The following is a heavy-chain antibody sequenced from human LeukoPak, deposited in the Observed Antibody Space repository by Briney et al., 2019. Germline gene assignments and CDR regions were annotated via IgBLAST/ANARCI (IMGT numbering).Heavy chain of an antibody. J-gene: IGHJ4*02. CDR3: ARVGGDILTGYYGDY. Sequence: PGRSLRLSCAASGFTFSSYGMHWVRQAPGKGLEWVAVIWYDGSNKYYADSVKGRFTISRDNSKNTQYLQMNSLRAEDTAVYYCARVGGDILTGYYGDYWGQGTLVTVSS. V-gene: IGHV3-33*01. CDR1: GFTFSSYG. CDR2: IWYDGSNK. D-gene: IGHD3-9*01.